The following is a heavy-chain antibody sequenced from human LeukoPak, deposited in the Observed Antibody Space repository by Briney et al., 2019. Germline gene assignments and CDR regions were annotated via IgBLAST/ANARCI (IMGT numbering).Heavy chain of an antibody. V-gene: IGHV3-74*01. D-gene: IGHD2-21*02. CDR1: GFTFSIYW. J-gene: IGHJ4*02. Sequence: HPGGSLRLSCAASGFTFSIYWMHWVRHAPGKGLVWVSRINSDGSSTSYADSVKGRFTISRDNAKNTLYLQMNSLRAEDTAVYYCAREQPYCGGDCPFDYWGQGTLVTVSS. CDR3: AREQPYCGGDCPFDY. CDR2: INSDGSST.